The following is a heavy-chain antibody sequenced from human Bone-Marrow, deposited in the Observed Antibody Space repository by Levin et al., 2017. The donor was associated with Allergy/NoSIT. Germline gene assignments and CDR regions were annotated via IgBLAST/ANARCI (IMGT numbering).Heavy chain of an antibody. CDR2: IDAAGDT. D-gene: IGHD6-19*01. V-gene: IGHV3-13*04. CDR1: GFTFSRFD. Sequence: PGGSLRLSCAASGFTFSRFDMHWVRQGTGKVLEWVSGIDAAGDTYYPDSVKGRFSISRENSKNSLYLQINSLRAGDTAVYYCARVVAGVFDYWGQGTLVTVSS. J-gene: IGHJ4*02. CDR3: ARVVAGVFDY.